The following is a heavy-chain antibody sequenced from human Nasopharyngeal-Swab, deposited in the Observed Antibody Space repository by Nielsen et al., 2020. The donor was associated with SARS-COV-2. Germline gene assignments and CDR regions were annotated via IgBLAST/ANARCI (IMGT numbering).Heavy chain of an antibody. V-gene: IGHV3-23*01. Sequence: GGSLRLSCAAAGFTFGSVAMNWVRQATGKGQQWVATITDTGHGTYYADSVKGRFTITRDTPKNTLYLHMNSLRAEDSDLYYCAKGYCSGAGCDYFDHWGQGTLVTVSS. J-gene: IGHJ4*02. CDR1: GFTFGSVA. CDR2: ITDTGHGT. CDR3: AKGYCSGAGCDYFDH. D-gene: IGHD2-15*01.